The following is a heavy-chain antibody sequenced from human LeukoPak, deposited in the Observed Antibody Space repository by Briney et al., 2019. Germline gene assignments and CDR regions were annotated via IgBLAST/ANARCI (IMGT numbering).Heavy chain of an antibody. CDR2: ISYDGSNK. Sequence: LRLSCAATGFTFSSFSMHWVRQAPGKGLEWVAVISYDGSNKYYADSVKGRFTISRDNSKNTLYLQMNSLRTGDTAVYYCAKGRVGANGYYYYGMDVWGQGTTVTVSS. J-gene: IGHJ6*02. D-gene: IGHD1-26*01. CDR3: AKGRVGANGYYYYGMDV. CDR1: GFTFSSFS. V-gene: IGHV3-30*18.